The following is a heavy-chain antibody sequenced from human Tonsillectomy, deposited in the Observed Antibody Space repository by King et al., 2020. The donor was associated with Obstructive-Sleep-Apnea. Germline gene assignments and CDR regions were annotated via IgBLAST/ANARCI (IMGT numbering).Heavy chain of an antibody. Sequence: VQLVESGGGVVQPGRSLRLSCAASGFTFSSYGMHWVRQAPGKGLEWVAVIWYDGSNKYYADSVKGRFTISRDNSKNTLYLQMNSLRAEDTAVYYCARDPHDYGGDFFDYWGQGTLVTVSS. CDR1: GFTFSSYG. J-gene: IGHJ4*02. V-gene: IGHV3-33*01. CDR3: ARDPHDYGGDFFDY. D-gene: IGHD4-23*01. CDR2: IWYDGSNK.